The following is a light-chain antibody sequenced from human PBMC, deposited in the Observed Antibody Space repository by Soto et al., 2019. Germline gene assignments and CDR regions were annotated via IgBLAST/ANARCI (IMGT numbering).Light chain of an antibody. J-gene: IGLJ3*02. CDR2: EVT. V-gene: IGLV2-8*01. CDR1: SSDVGAYDF. CDR3: AAWDDSLRGWV. Sequence: QSALTQPPSASGSPGQSVTISCTGTSSDVGAYDFVSWYQHHPGKAPKLMIYEVTKRPSGVPDRFSGSKSGTSASLAISGLRSEDEADYYCAAWDDSLRGWVFGGGTKVTVL.